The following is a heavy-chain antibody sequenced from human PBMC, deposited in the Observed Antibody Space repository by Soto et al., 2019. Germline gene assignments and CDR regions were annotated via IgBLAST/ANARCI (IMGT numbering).Heavy chain of an antibody. D-gene: IGHD3-9*01. CDR1: GGTFSSYA. Sequence: GASVQVSCKASGGTFSSYAISCVRQAPGQGLEWMGGIIPIFGTANYAQKFQGRVTITADESTSTAYVELSSLRSEDTTVYYCAREARDILTGAGNWCDPWGQGTLVTVSS. J-gene: IGHJ5*02. CDR3: AREARDILTGAGNWCDP. CDR2: IIPIFGTA. V-gene: IGHV1-69*13.